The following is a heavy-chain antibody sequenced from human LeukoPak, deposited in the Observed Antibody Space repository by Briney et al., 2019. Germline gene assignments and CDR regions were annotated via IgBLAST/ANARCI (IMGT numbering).Heavy chain of an antibody. CDR3: ARHDQSSHSAYYFDY. D-gene: IGHD1-26*01. Sequence: SSYGMHWVRQPPGKGLEWIGSIYYSGSTYYNPSLKSRVTISVDTSKNQFSLKLSSVTAADTAVYYCARHDQSSHSAYYFDYWGQGTLVTVSS. V-gene: IGHV4-39*01. CDR2: IYYSGST. J-gene: IGHJ4*02. CDR1: SSYG.